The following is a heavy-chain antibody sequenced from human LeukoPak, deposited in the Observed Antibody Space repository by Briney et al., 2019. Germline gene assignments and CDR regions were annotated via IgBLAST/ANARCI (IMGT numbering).Heavy chain of an antibody. D-gene: IGHD3-10*01. V-gene: IGHV5-51*01. Sequence: GESLKISCKGSGYSFANYWIGWVRQMPGKGLEWMGIIYPGDSQTRYSPSFQGQVTISADKFISTAYLQWSSLKASDTAMYYCARAADYYGSGGFDYWGQGTLVTVSS. CDR2: IYPGDSQT. J-gene: IGHJ4*02. CDR3: ARAADYYGSGGFDY. CDR1: GYSFANYW.